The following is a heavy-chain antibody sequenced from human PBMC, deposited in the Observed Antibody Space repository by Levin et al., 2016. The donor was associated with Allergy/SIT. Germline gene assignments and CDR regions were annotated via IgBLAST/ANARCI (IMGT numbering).Heavy chain of an antibody. D-gene: IGHD3-10*01. CDR1: GFTFSSYA. CDR3: AKVIKYGYGSRSFDY. J-gene: IGHJ4*02. CDR2: ISGSGGST. V-gene: IGHV3-23*01. Sequence: GGPLRLSCAASGFTFSSYAMSWVRQAPGKGLEWVSAISGSGGSTYYADSVKGRFTISRDNSKNTLYLQMNSLRAEDTAVYYCAKVIKYGYGSRSFDYWGQGTLVTVSS.